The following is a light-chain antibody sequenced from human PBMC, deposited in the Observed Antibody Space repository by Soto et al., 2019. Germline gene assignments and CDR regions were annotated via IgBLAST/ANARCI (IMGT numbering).Light chain of an antibody. CDR2: DAS. V-gene: IGKV3-11*01. Sequence: EIVLPQSPATLPSSPRERATLSCRASQSVSSYLAWYQQKPGQDTRLLIYDASNRATGIPARVSGSGSGTDFTLTISSLEAEEFAVSYWQQRSNWHPWALTFGGGTKVEIK. CDR3: QQRSNWHPWALT. CDR1: QSVSSY. J-gene: IGKJ4*01.